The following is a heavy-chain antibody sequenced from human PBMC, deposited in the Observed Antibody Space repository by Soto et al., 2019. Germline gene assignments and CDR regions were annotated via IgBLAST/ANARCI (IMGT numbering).Heavy chain of an antibody. V-gene: IGHV1-18*01. CDR1: GYTFTSYG. CDR3: AREKGSSSAFDI. CDR2: ISAYNGNT. D-gene: IGHD6-6*01. Sequence: QVQLVQSGAEVKKPGASVKVSCKASGYTFTSYGISWVRQAPGQGLQWMGWISAYNGNTNYAQKLQGRVTMTTDTSTSTAYRELSRLRSDDTAVYYFAREKGSSSAFDIWCQGTMVTVSS. J-gene: IGHJ3*02.